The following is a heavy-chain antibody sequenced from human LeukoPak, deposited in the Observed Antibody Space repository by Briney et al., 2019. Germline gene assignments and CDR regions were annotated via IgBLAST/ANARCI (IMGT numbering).Heavy chain of an antibody. J-gene: IGHJ4*02. V-gene: IGHV4-4*02. CDR3: AKQLGYCSDGSCYFPY. CDR1: SGSISSNNW. Sequence: SGTLSLTCAVSSGSISSNNWWGWVRQPPGKGLEWIGEIYHSGSPNYNPSLKSRVTISVDKSRNHFSLNLSSVTAADTAVYYCAKQLGYCSDGSCYFPYWGQGTLVTVSS. D-gene: IGHD2-15*01. CDR2: IYHSGSP.